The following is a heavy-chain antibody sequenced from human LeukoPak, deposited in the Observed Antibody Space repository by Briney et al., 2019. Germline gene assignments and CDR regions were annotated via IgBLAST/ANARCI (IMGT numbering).Heavy chain of an antibody. Sequence: GGSLRLSCSASGFTFSTYWMSWVRQAPGEGLEWVANMRRDGNEIYYLDSVRGRFTISRDNTKNSLYLQMNSLTAEDTAMYYCAKDGDGYHNWGQGALVTVSS. V-gene: IGHV3-7*01. CDR3: AKDGDGYHN. CDR1: GFTFSTYW. J-gene: IGHJ4*02. CDR2: MRRDGNEI. D-gene: IGHD3-22*01.